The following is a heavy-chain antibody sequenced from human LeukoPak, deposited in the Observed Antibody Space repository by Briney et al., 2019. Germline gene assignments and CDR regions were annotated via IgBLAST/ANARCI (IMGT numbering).Heavy chain of an antibody. Sequence: PGGSLRLSCAASGFTFSGYGMHWVRQAPGQGLEWVAFIRFDGSNKYYADSVKGRFTIPRDSSKNTLYLRMNSLRAEDTAVYYCAKDRSNPHDAFDIWGQGTMVTVSS. CDR3: AKDRSNPHDAFDI. J-gene: IGHJ3*02. D-gene: IGHD4-11*01. CDR2: IRFDGSNK. V-gene: IGHV3-30*02. CDR1: GFTFSGYG.